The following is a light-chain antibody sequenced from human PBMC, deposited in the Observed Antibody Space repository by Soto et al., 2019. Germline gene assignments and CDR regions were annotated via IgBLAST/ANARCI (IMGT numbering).Light chain of an antibody. Sequence: VLTQCPSTLSLSPGERVTLSCRASQRLXTSFGWDQAKPGQAPRVVXDDASNMAKGGPARFGGSGSGTDFTLTINSLEPEDIAVYYCQQRSNGRGTFGGGTKVDIK. J-gene: IGKJ4*02. CDR3: QQRSNGRGT. CDR2: DAS. V-gene: IGKV3-11*01. CDR1: QRLXTS.